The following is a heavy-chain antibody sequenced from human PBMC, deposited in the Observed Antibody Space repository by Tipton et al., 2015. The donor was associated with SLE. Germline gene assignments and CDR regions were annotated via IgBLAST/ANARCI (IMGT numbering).Heavy chain of an antibody. CDR3: AWVRDAFDI. CDR2: ISWDGYNT. Sequence: GSLRLSCAASGFTFDDYSMHWVRQAPGKGLEWVSLISWDGYNTYYADSVKGRFTISRDNAKNTLYLQMNSLRAEDTAVYYCAWVRDAFDIWGQGTMVTVSS. CDR1: GFTFDDYS. J-gene: IGHJ3*02. D-gene: IGHD5-12*01. V-gene: IGHV3-43*01.